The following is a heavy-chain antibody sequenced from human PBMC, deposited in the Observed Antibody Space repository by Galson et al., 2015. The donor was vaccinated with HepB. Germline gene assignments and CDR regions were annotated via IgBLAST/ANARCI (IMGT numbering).Heavy chain of an antibody. CDR2: TRNKANSYTT. CDR3: ARAARSCYYAGDY. V-gene: IGHV3-72*01. J-gene: IGHJ4*02. Sequence: SPRLSCAASGFTFSDYYMDWVRQAPGKGLEWVGRTRNKANSYTTEYAASVKGRFTISRDDSKNSLFLQMNSLKTEDTAVYYCARAARSCYYAGDYWGQGTLVTVSS. D-gene: IGHD3-22*01. CDR1: GFTFSDYY.